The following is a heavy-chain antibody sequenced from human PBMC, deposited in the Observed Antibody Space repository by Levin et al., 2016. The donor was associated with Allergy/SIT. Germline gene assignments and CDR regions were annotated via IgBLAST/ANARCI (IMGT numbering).Heavy chain of an antibody. CDR1: GYTFTRHY. Sequence: ASVKVSCKASGYTFTRHYMHWVRQAPGQGLEWMGIINPRGGSTTYAQKFQGRVNMTRDTSTSTVYMELTSLKSDDTAVYYCARGGVLMVYAIPSSDYSSALDVWGLGTAVTVSS. D-gene: IGHD2-8*01. CDR2: INPRGGST. V-gene: IGHV1-46*01. CDR3: ARGGVLMVYAIPSSDYSSALDV. J-gene: IGHJ6*02.